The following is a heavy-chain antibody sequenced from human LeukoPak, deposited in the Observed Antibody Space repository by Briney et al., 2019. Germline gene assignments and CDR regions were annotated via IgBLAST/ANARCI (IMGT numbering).Heavy chain of an antibody. V-gene: IGHV4-59*08. D-gene: IGHD3-9*01. Sequence: PSETLSLTCTVSGGSISSYYWSWIRQPPGKGLEWIGYIYYSGSTNYNPSLKSRVTISVDTSKNQFSLKLSSVTAADTAVYYCAGYYYDILTGYYPTYYFDYWGQGTLVTVSS. CDR3: AGYYYDILTGYYPTYYFDY. CDR1: GGSISSYY. CDR2: IYYSGST. J-gene: IGHJ4*02.